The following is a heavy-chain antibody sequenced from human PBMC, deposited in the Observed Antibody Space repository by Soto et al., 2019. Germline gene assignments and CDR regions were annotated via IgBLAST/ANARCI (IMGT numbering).Heavy chain of an antibody. Sequence: AASVKVSCKASGYTFTSYGISWVRQAPGQGLEWMGWISAYNGNTNYAQKLQGRVTMTTDTSTSTAYMELRSLRSDDTAVYYCARVPRSILRYFDWLLSPGFDLWGQGTLVTVSS. V-gene: IGHV1-18*01. J-gene: IGHJ4*02. CDR1: GYTFTSYG. D-gene: IGHD3-9*01. CDR2: ISAYNGNT. CDR3: ARVPRSILRYFDWLLSPGFDL.